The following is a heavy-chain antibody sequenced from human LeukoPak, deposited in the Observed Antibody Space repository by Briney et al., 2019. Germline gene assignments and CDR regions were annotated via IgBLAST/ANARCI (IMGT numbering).Heavy chain of an antibody. CDR1: GGTFSSYA. J-gene: IGHJ6*02. CDR3: AIGVYYDSSGYSYYYYGMDV. CDR2: IIPILGIA. D-gene: IGHD3-22*01. Sequence: ASVEVSCKASGGTFSSYAISWVRQAPGQGLEWMGRIIPILGIANYAQKFQGRVTITADKSTSTAYMELSSLRSEDTAVYYCAIGVYYDSSGYSYYYYGMDVWGQGTTVSVSS. V-gene: IGHV1-69*04.